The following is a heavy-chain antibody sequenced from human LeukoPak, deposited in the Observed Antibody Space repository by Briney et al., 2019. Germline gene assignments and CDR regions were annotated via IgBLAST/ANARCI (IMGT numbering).Heavy chain of an antibody. CDR3: ARGLIFSSGHYYYYGMDV. CDR1: GYTFTSYA. J-gene: IGHJ6*02. Sequence: ASVKVSCKASGYTFTSYAMHWVRQAPGQRLEWMGRINAGNGNTKYSQKFQGRVTITRDTSASTAYMELSSLRSEDTAVYYCARGLIFSSGHYYYYGMDVWGQGTTVTVSS. V-gene: IGHV1-3*01. CDR2: INAGNGNT. D-gene: IGHD6-19*01.